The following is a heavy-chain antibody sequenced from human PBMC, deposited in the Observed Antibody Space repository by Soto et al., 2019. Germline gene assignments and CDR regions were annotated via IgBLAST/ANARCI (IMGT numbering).Heavy chain of an antibody. D-gene: IGHD3-10*01. CDR1: SGSISSSNW. Sequence: QVQLQESGPGLVKPSGTLSLTCAVSSGSISSSNWWSWVRQPPGKGLEWIGEIYHSGSTNYNPSLKSRVTISVDKSKNQFSLKLSSVTAADTAVYYCARGVRLLWFGELGYYFDYWGQGTLVTVSS. J-gene: IGHJ4*02. CDR2: IYHSGST. V-gene: IGHV4-4*02. CDR3: ARGVRLLWFGELGYYFDY.